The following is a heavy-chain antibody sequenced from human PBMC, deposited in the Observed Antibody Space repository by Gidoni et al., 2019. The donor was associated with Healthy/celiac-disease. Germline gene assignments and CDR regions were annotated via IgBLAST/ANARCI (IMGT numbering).Heavy chain of an antibody. J-gene: IGHJ2*01. CDR3: ARESWRYFDL. V-gene: IGHV3-48*02. CDR2: ISSSSSTI. CDR1: GFTFSSYS. D-gene: IGHD5-12*01. Sequence: EVQLVESGGGLVQPGGSLRLSCAASGFTFSSYSMNWVRQAPGKGLEWVAYISSSSSTIYYADSVKGRLTISRDNAKNSLYLQMNSLRDEDTAVYYCARESWRYFDLWGRGTLVTVSS.